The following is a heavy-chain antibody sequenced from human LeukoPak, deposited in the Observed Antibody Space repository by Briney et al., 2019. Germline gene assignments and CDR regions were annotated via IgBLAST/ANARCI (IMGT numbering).Heavy chain of an antibody. CDR3: AKDAQRGFDYSNSLDN. V-gene: IGHV3-33*06. D-gene: IGHD4-11*01. Sequence: PGGSLRLSCATSGFTFSRYGMHWVRQAPGKGLEWVAVIWSDGSNRYYGDPVKGRFTISRDNFQRTVYLQMNSLRAEDMAVYYCAKDAQRGFDYSNSLDNWGQGTLVTVSS. J-gene: IGHJ4*02. CDR1: GFTFSRYG. CDR2: IWSDGSNR.